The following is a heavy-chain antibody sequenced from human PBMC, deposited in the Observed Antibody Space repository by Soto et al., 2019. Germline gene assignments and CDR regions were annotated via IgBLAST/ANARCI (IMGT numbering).Heavy chain of an antibody. CDR3: ARLIRGLWWFDP. J-gene: IGHJ5*02. V-gene: IGHV4-30-2*01. CDR2: IYHSGST. CDR1: GGSISSGGYS. D-gene: IGHD3-10*01. Sequence: SETLSLTCAVSGGSISSGGYSWSWIRQPPGKGLEWIGYIYHSGSTYYNPSLKSRVTISVDRSKNQFSLKLSSVTAAGTAVYYCARLIRGLWWFDPWGQGTLVTVSS.